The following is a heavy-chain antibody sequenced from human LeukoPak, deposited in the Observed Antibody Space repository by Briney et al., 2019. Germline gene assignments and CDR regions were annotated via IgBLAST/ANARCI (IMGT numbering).Heavy chain of an antibody. CDR3: ATVSRYDTYYFDY. CDR1: GYTLTELS. D-gene: IGHD3-22*01. CDR2: FDPEDGET. V-gene: IGHV1-24*01. Sequence: ASVKVSCKVSGYTLTELSMHWVRQAPGKGLEWMGGFDPEDGETIYAQKFQGRVTMTEGTSTDTAYMELSSLRSEDTAVYYCATVSRYDTYYFDYWGQGTLVTVSS. J-gene: IGHJ4*02.